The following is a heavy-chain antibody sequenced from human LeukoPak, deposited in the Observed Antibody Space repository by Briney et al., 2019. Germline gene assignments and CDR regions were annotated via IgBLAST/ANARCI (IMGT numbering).Heavy chain of an antibody. Sequence: PGRSLRLSCAASGFTFSNYGMHWVRQAPGKGLEWVVVISYDGSNKYYADSVKGRFTISRDNSKNTLYLQMNSLRAEDTAVYYCAKGGGWLYYFDYWGQGTLVTVSS. D-gene: IGHD4-23*01. J-gene: IGHJ4*02. CDR1: GFTFSNYG. CDR2: ISYDGSNK. CDR3: AKGGGWLYYFDY. V-gene: IGHV3-30*18.